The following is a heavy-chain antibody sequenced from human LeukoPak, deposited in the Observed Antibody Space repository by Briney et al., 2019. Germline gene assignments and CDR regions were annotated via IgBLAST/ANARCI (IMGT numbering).Heavy chain of an antibody. Sequence: PSETLSLTCAVYGGSFSGYYWSWIRQPPGKGLEWIGEINHSGSTNYNPSLKSRVTISVDTSKNQFSLKLSSVTAADTAVYYCARGQGYDFWSGYYTVSGYFDYWGQGTLVTVSS. J-gene: IGHJ4*02. D-gene: IGHD3-3*01. V-gene: IGHV4-34*01. CDR2: INHSGST. CDR1: GGSFSGYY. CDR3: ARGQGYDFWSGYYTVSGYFDY.